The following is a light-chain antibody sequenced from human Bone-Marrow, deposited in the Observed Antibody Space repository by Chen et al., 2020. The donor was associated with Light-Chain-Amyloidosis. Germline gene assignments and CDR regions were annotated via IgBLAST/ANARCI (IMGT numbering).Light chain of an antibody. CDR2: DDS. Sequence: SYVLTQPSSLSVAPGQTATIACGGNNIGSTSVHWYQQTPGQAPLLVVYDDSDRPSGIPERCSGSNSGNTATLTISRVEAGDEADYDCQVWDRSSDRPVFGGGTKLTVL. CDR3: QVWDRSSDRPV. CDR1: NIGSTS. J-gene: IGLJ3*02. V-gene: IGLV3-21*02.